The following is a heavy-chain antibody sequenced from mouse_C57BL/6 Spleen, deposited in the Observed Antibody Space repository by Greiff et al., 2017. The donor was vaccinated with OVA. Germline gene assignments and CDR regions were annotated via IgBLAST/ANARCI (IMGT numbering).Heavy chain of an antibody. CDR1: GYTFTSYW. CDR3: ASAAQATSFAY. V-gene: IGHV1-7*01. J-gene: IGHJ3*01. Sequence: QVQLQQSGAELAKPGASVKLSCKASGYTFTSYWMHWVKQRPGQGLEWIGYINPSSGYTKYNQKFKDKATLTADKSSSTAYMQLCILTYEDSAVYCCASAAQATSFAYWGQGTLVTVSA. D-gene: IGHD3-2*02. CDR2: INPSSGYT.